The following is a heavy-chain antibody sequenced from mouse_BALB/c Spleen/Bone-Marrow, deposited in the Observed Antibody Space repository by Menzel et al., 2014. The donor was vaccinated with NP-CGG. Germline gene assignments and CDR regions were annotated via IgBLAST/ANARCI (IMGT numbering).Heavy chain of an antibody. CDR1: GFTFTDYY. Sequence: EVKLVESGGGLVQPGGSLRLSCATSGFTFTDYYMSWVRQPPGKALEWLGFIRNKANGYTTEYSASVKGRVTISRDNSQSILYLQMNTLRAEDSATYYCARDGYDDYWGQGTTLTVSS. CDR3: ARDGYDDY. J-gene: IGHJ2*01. D-gene: IGHD2-2*01. V-gene: IGHV7-3*02. CDR2: IRNKANGYTT.